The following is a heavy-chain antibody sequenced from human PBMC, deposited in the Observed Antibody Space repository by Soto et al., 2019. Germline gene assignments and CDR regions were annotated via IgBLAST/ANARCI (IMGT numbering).Heavy chain of an antibody. Sequence: SETLSLTCTVSGDSISNYYWTWIRQPPGKGLEWIGCFYNSGNTNYNPSLKSRVTISVDTSNNQFSLKLNSVTAADTAVYYCARVGYYDGSGYNAFNIWGQGTMVTVSS. CDR3: ARVGYYDGSGYNAFNI. D-gene: IGHD3-22*01. CDR1: GDSISNYY. V-gene: IGHV4-59*01. J-gene: IGHJ3*02. CDR2: FYNSGNT.